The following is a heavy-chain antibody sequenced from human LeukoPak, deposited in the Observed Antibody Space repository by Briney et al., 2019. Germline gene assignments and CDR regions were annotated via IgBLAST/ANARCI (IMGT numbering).Heavy chain of an antibody. V-gene: IGHV4-4*02. Sequence: SETLSLTCAVSGGSISSSNWWSWVRQPPGKGLEWIGEIYHSGSTNYNPSLKSRVTISVDKSKNQFSLKLSSVTAADTAVYYCASSGSYLGWFDPWGQGTLVTVSS. CDR2: IYHSGST. D-gene: IGHD1-26*01. CDR3: ASSGSYLGWFDP. CDR1: GGSISSSNW. J-gene: IGHJ5*02.